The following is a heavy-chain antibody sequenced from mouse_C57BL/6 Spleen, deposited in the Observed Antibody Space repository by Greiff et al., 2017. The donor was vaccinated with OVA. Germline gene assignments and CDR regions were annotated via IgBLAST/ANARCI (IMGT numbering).Heavy chain of an antibody. J-gene: IGHJ3*01. D-gene: IGHD2-4*01. Sequence: QVHVKQSGAELAKPGASVKLSCKASGYTFTSYWMHWVKQRPGLGLEWIGYINPSSGYTKYNQKFKDKATLTADKSSSTAYMQLSSLTYEDSAVYYCARSDDYDDWFAYWGQGTLVTVSA. CDR1: GYTFTSYW. V-gene: IGHV1-7*01. CDR2: INPSSGYT. CDR3: ARSDDYDDWFAY.